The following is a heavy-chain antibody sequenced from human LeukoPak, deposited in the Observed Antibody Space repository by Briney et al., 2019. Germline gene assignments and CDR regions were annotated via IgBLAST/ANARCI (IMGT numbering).Heavy chain of an antibody. J-gene: IGHJ4*02. CDR2: INSDGSST. CDR3: ARDGAIAVAGFDY. D-gene: IGHD6-19*01. CDR1: GFTFSSYW. V-gene: IGHV3-74*01. Sequence: GGSLRLSCAASGFTFSSYWMHWVRHAPGKGLVWVSRINSDGSSTSYADSVKGRFTISRDNAKNTLYLQMNSLRAEDTAVYYCARDGAIAVAGFDYWGQGTLVTVSS.